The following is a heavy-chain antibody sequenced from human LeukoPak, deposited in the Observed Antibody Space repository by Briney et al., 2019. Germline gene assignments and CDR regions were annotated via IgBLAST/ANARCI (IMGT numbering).Heavy chain of an antibody. CDR1: GYTFTGYY. V-gene: IGHV1-2*02. CDR3: AREKGYYYDSSGLPRGWFDP. Sequence: GASVKVSCKASGYTFTGYYIHWVRQAHGQGHGWMGWINPNSGGTNYAQKFQGRVTMTRDTSISTAYMELSRLRSDDTAVYYCAREKGYYYDSSGLPRGWFDPWGQGTLVTVSS. J-gene: IGHJ5*02. D-gene: IGHD3-22*01. CDR2: INPNSGGT.